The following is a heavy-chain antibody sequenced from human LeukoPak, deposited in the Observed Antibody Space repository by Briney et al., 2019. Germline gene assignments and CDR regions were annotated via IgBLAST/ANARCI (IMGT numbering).Heavy chain of an antibody. J-gene: IGHJ4*02. CDR3: TTGKIYCYTTSCSDDY. CDR1: GDTLTALS. V-gene: IGHV1-24*01. Sequence: ASVKVSCMVSGDTLTALSMHWVRQAPGKGLEWMGGFHPEDGETIYAQKFHGRVTMTEDTSTDTAYMELSSLRSDDTAVYYCTTGKIYCYTTSCSDDYWGQGTLVTVSS. D-gene: IGHD2-2*01. CDR2: FHPEDGET.